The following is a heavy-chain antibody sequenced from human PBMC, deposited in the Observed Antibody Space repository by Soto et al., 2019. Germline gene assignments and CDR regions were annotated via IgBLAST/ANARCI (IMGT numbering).Heavy chain of an antibody. V-gene: IGHV4-59*08. D-gene: IGHD2-15*01. Sequence: SETLSLTSTVSGGAIKSYYLSWILQHPGKGLEGIGYIYYSGSTNYNPSLKSRVTISVDTSKNQFSLKLSSVTAADTAVSYCAIHVGYCSGGSCLGAAGAIWGQGTMVTVS. CDR2: IYYSGST. CDR3: AIHVGYCSGGSCLGAAGAI. J-gene: IGHJ3*02. CDR1: GGAIKSYY.